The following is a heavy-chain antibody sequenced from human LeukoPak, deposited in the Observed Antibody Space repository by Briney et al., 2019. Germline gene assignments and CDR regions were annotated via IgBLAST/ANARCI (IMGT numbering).Heavy chain of an antibody. D-gene: IGHD3-9*01. CDR2: IYYSGST. J-gene: IGHJ4*02. Sequence: SETLSLTCTVSGGSISSSSYYWGWIRQPRGKGLEWIGSIYYSGSTYYNPSLKSRVTISVDTSKNQFSLKLSSVTAADTAVYYCARGDILTGYTNWGQGTLVTVSS. CDR3: ARGDILTGYTN. V-gene: IGHV4-39*07. CDR1: GGSISSSSYY.